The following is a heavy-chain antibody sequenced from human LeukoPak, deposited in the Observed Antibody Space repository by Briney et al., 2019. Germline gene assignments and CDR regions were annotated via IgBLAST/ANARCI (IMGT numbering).Heavy chain of an antibody. D-gene: IGHD3-22*01. V-gene: IGHV4-39*07. CDR3: ARGCQDSSGYYYGGGAFDI. J-gene: IGHJ3*02. CDR1: GGSISSSSYY. Sequence: SETLSLTCTVSGGSISSSSYYWGWIRRPPGKGLEWIGRIYYSGSTYYNPSLKSRVTISVDTSKNQFSLKLSSVTAADTAVYYCARGCQDSSGYYYGGGAFDIWGQGTMVTVSS. CDR2: IYYSGST.